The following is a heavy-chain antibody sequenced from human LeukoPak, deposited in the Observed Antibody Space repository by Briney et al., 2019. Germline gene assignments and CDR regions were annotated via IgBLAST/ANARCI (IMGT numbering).Heavy chain of an antibody. J-gene: IGHJ4*02. CDR3: ARRAGAYSHPYDY. CDR2: IRYDGSNK. Sequence: SCKASGGTFSSYAISWVRQAPGKGLEWVAFIRYDGSNKYYADSVKGRFTISRDNSKNTLYLQMNSLRAEDTAVYYCARRAGAYSHPYDYWGQGTLVTVSS. D-gene: IGHD4/OR15-4a*01. V-gene: IGHV3-30*14. CDR1: GGTFSSYA.